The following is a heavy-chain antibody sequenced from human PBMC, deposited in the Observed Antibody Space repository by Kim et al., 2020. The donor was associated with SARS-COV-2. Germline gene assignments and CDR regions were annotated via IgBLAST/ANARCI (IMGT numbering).Heavy chain of an antibody. Sequence: YNPALKSRVTMSIDVSKSQFSLRLAYVTAADTAVYYCARQSPTSPYPFDHWGQGTLVSVYS. CDR3: ARQSPTSPYPFDH. V-gene: IGHV4-61*07. D-gene: IGHD1-26*01. J-gene: IGHJ4*02.